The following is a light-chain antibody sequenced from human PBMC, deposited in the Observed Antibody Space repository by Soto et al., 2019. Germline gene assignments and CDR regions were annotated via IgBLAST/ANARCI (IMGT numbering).Light chain of an antibody. J-gene: IGKJ5*01. Sequence: PGERATLSCRASQSVSSYLAWYQQKPGQAPRLLIYDASNRATGIPARFSGGGSGTDFTLTISSLEPEDFAVYYCQHRSNWITFGQGTRLEIK. CDR3: QHRSNWIT. V-gene: IGKV3-11*01. CDR2: DAS. CDR1: QSVSSY.